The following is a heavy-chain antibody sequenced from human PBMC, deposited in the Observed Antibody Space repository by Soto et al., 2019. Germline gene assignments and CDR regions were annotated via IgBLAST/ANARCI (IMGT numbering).Heavy chain of an antibody. CDR3: ARANDY. J-gene: IGHJ4*02. CDR2: ISYDGSNK. Sequence: QVKLVESGGGVVQPGRSLRLSCAASGFTFSSYAMHWVRQAPGKGLEWVAVISYDGSNKYYADSVKGRFTISRDNSKNTLYLQMNSLRAEDTAVYYCARANDYWGQGTLVTVSS. CDR1: GFTFSSYA. V-gene: IGHV3-30-3*01.